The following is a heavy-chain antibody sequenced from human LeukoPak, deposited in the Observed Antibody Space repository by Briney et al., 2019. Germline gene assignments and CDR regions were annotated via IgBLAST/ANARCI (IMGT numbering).Heavy chain of an antibody. Sequence: SETLSLTCTVSGGSVSSDNEYWTWIRQPPRKGLQWIGYISYSGSTNYNPSLKSRVTISLHTSKNQFSLRLSSLTAADTAVYYCARRHYYNGRAYYFLDYWGQGTLVTVSS. D-gene: IGHD3-22*01. J-gene: IGHJ4*02. V-gene: IGHV4-61*01. CDR1: GGSVSSDNEY. CDR3: ARRHYYNGRAYYFLDY. CDR2: ISYSGST.